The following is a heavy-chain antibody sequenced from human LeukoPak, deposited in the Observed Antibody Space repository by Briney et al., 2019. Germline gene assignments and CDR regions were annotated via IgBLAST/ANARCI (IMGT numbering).Heavy chain of an antibody. CDR3: ARQDSSSWYWYFDL. J-gene: IGHJ2*01. CDR2: IYTSGST. Sequence: SETLSLTCTVSGGSISSYYWSWIRQPAGKGLEWIGRIYTSGSTNYNPSLKSRVTMSVDTSKNQFSLKLSSVTAADTAVYYCARQDSSSWYWYFDLWGRGTLVTVSS. D-gene: IGHD6-13*01. V-gene: IGHV4-4*07. CDR1: GGSISSYY.